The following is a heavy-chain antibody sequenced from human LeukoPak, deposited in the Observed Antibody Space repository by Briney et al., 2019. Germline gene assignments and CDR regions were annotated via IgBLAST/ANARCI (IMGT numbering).Heavy chain of an antibody. CDR1: GFTFSNAW. V-gene: IGHV3-15*01. J-gene: IGHJ6*03. CDR3: TTLTRIAAAGFFSYYYYMDV. CDR2: IKSKTDGGTT. Sequence: GGSLRLSCAASGFTFSNAWMSWVRQAPGKGLEWVCRIKSKTDGGTTDYAAPVKGRFTISRDDSKNTLYLQMNSLKTEDTAVYYCTTLTRIAAAGFFSYYYYMDVWGKGTTVTVSS. D-gene: IGHD6-13*01.